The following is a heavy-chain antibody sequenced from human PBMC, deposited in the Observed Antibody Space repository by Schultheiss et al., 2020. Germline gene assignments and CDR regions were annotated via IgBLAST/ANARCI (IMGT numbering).Heavy chain of an antibody. D-gene: IGHD6-19*01. CDR3: ARWREAVDLYSMDV. CDR2: IWYDGSNK. CDR1: GFTFSSYG. Sequence: GGSLRLSCAASGFTFSSYGMHWVRQAPGKGLEWVAVIWYDGSNKYYADSVKGRFTISRDNSKNTLYLQMNSLRAEDTAVYYCARWREAVDLYSMDVWGQGTTVTVSS. V-gene: IGHV3-33*01. J-gene: IGHJ6*02.